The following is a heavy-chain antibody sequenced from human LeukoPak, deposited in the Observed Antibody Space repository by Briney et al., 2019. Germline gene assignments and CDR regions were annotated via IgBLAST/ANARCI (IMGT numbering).Heavy chain of an antibody. D-gene: IGHD5-12*01. CDR2: ISSSSSYI. V-gene: IGHV3-21*01. CDR3: ARANSGHDYYYYGMDV. J-gene: IGHJ6*04. Sequence: PGGSLRLSCAASGFTFSSYSMNWVRQAPGKGLEWVSSISSSSSYIYYADSVKGRFTISRDNAKNSLYLQMNSLRAEDTAVYCCARANSGHDYYYYGMDVWGKGTTVTVSS. CDR1: GFTFSSYS.